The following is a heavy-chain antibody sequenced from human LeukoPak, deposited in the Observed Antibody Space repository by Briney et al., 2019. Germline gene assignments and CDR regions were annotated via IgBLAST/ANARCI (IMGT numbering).Heavy chain of an antibody. CDR3: ARLPYGRFGEPNWFDP. J-gene: IGHJ5*02. CDR1: GGSISSYY. D-gene: IGHD3-10*01. CDR2: IYYSGST. Sequence: SETLSLTCTVSGGSISSYYWSWIRQPPGKGLEWIGYIYYSGSTNYNPSLKSRVTISVDTSKNQFSLKLSSVTAADTAVYYCARLPYGRFGEPNWFDPWGQGTLVTVSS. V-gene: IGHV4-59*08.